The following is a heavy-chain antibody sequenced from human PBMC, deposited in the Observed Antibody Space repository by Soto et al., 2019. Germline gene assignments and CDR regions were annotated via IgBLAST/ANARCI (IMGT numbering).Heavy chain of an antibody. J-gene: IGHJ6*02. D-gene: IGHD3-10*01. CDR2: IFSGGST. CDR3: ARDMVRAMDV. Sequence: GGSLRLSCAASGFTVSSNYMSWVRQAPGKGLEWVSVIFSGGSTYYADSVKGRFTISRDNSKNTLCLQMNSLRAEDTAVYYCARDMVRAMDVWGQGPTVTVS. V-gene: IGHV3-66*01. CDR1: GFTVSSNY.